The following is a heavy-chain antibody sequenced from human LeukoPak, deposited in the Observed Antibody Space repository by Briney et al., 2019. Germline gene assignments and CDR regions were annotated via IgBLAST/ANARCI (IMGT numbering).Heavy chain of an antibody. CDR3: ARQGWYVDIFFHMDV. CDR1: GGSFSGYY. J-gene: IGHJ6*03. V-gene: IGHV4-34*01. CDR2: INHSGST. Sequence: SETLSLTCAVYGGSFSGYYGSWTRQPPGKGREWIGEINHSGSTNYNPSRKSRVTISLDTSKNQLSLKLSSVSAADTAVYYCARQGWYVDIFFHMDVWGKGTTVTISS. D-gene: IGHD6-19*01.